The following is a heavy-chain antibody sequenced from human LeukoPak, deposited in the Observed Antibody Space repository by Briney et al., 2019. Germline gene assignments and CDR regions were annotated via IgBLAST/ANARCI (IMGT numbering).Heavy chain of an antibody. D-gene: IGHD4-17*01. CDR1: GYSISSGYY. J-gene: IGHJ3*02. Sequence: PSETLSLTCAVSGYSISSGYYWGWIRQPPGKGLEWIGSIYHSGSTYYNPSLKSRVTISVDTSKNQFSLKLSSVTAADTAVYYCARDLTTVTTAHDAFDIWGQGTMVTVSS. V-gene: IGHV4-38-2*02. CDR2: IYHSGST. CDR3: ARDLTTVTTAHDAFDI.